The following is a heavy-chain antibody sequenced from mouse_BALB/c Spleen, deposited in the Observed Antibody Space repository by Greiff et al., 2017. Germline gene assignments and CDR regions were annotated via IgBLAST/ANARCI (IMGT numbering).Heavy chain of an antibody. CDR3: AIYYGSSYYFDY. Sequence: QVQLQQSGDDLVKPGASVKMSCKASGYTFTSYWMHWVKQRPGQGLEWIGYINPSTGYTEYNQKFKDKATLTADKSSSTAYMQLSSLTSEDSAVYYCAIYYGSSYYFDYWGQGTTLTVSS. J-gene: IGHJ2*01. D-gene: IGHD1-1*01. CDR2: INPSTGYT. CDR1: GYTFTSYW. V-gene: IGHV1-7*01.